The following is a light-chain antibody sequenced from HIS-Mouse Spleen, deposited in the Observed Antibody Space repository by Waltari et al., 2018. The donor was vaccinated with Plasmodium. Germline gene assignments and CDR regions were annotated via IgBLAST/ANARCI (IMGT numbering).Light chain of an antibody. V-gene: IGKV3-15*01. J-gene: IGKJ3*01. Sequence: IVMTQSPATLSVSPGERATLSCRASQSVSSNLAWYQQKPGQAPRLLIYGASTRATGIPARFRGSGSGTEFTLTISSLQSEDFAVYYGQQYNNWSFTFGPGTKVDIK. CDR2: GAS. CDR1: QSVSSN. CDR3: QQYNNWSFT.